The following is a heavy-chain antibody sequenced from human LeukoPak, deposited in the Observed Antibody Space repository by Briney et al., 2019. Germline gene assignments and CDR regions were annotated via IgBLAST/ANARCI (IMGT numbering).Heavy chain of an antibody. V-gene: IGHV6-1*01. D-gene: IGHD1-7*01. Sequence: SQTLSLTCDISRDSVSSNSAAWNWIRQSPSRGLEWLGRTFYRSKWYNEYEVSLKSRLTIHADTSKNHFSLQLNSVTPEDTAVYYCARSGGTAIGNYERATFDYWGQGTLVTVSS. CDR2: TFYRSKWYN. CDR1: RDSVSSNSAA. CDR3: ARSGGTAIGNYERATFDY. J-gene: IGHJ4*02.